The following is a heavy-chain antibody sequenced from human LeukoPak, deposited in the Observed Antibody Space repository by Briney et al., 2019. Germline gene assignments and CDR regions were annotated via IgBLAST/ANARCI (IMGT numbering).Heavy chain of an antibody. CDR2: IYHSRSGST. CDR1: GYSISSGYY. J-gene: IGHJ3*02. Sequence: PSETLSLTCAVSGYSISSGYYWGWIRQPPGRGLEWIGSIYHSRSGSTYYNPSLKSRVTMSVDMSKNQFSLKLTSVTAADTAVYYCARPVFAQGTNAFVIWGHGTMVSVSS. CDR3: ARPVFAQGTNAFVI. V-gene: IGHV4-38-2*01. D-gene: IGHD2-8*01.